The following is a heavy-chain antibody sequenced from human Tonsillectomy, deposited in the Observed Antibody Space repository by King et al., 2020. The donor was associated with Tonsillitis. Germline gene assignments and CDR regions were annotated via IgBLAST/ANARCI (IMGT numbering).Heavy chain of an antibody. J-gene: IGHJ4*02. CDR3: AKVVQEYPLLYYFDS. D-gene: IGHD2-2*01. CDR2: ISTSGSST. CDR1: GFSFSSYA. V-gene: IGHV3-23*04. Sequence: VQLVESGGGLAQPGGSLRLSCAASGFSFSSYAMSWVRQAPGKGLEWGSGISTSGSSTYHADPVKGRFTVSRDNSNNMLYLQMNSLRAEDTAIYYCAKVVQEYPLLYYFDSWGLGTLVTVSS.